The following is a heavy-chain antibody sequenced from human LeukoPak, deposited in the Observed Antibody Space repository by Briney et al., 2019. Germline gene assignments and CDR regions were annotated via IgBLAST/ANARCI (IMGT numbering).Heavy chain of an antibody. D-gene: IGHD2-2*02. CDR3: ARLNQLLYRVRYFDY. CDR1: GYTFTSYD. CDR2: MNPNSGNT. J-gene: IGHJ4*02. Sequence: ASVKVSCKASGYTFTSYDINWVRQATGQGLEWIGWMNPNSGNTGYAQKFQGRVTITRNTSISTAYMELNSLRSEDTAVYYCARLNQLLYRVRYFDYWGQGTLVTVSS. V-gene: IGHV1-8*03.